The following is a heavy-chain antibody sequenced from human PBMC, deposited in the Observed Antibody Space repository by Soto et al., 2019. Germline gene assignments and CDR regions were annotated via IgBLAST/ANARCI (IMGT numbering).Heavy chain of an antibody. CDR2: IIPIFGTA. V-gene: IGHV1-69*06. D-gene: IGHD3-22*01. CDR1: GGTFSSYA. CDR3: ARAMFQGYYDSLYYFDY. Sequence: RASVKVSCKASGGTFSSYAISWVRQAPGQGLEWMGGIIPIFGTANYAQKFQGRVTITADKSTSTAYMELSSLRSEDTAVYYCARAMFQGYYDSLYYFDYWGQGTLVTVST. J-gene: IGHJ4*02.